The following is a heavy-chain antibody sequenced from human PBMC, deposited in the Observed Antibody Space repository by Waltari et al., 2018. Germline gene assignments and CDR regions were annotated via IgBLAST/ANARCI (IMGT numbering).Heavy chain of an antibody. CDR3: ANELQRGIVGGPRYYVDY. Sequence: QVQLVESGGGVVQPGRSLRLSCAASGFTFSRYGMHWVRQAPGQGMEWVAVKSEDGSNKDDAESGKCRFTNSRNNSKKPLYLEMNSLRAEDTAVYYCANELQRGIVGGPRYYVDYWGQGTLVTVSS. D-gene: IGHD1-26*01. V-gene: IGHV3-30*18. CDR2: KSEDGSNK. CDR1: GFTFSRYG. J-gene: IGHJ4*02.